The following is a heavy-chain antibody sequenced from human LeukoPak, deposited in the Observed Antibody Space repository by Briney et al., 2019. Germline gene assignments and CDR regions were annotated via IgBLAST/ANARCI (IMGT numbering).Heavy chain of an antibody. D-gene: IGHD2-2*01. V-gene: IGHV4-4*07. J-gene: IGHJ5*02. Sequence: PSETLSLTCTVSGGSISSYYGSWLRQPAGKGLEWIGRIYTSGSTNYNPSLKSRVTMSVDTSKNQFSLKLSSVTAADTAVYYCARSLDIVVVPAAIQGFDPWGQRTLVTVSS. CDR1: GGSISSYY. CDR2: IYTSGST. CDR3: ARSLDIVVVPAAIQGFDP.